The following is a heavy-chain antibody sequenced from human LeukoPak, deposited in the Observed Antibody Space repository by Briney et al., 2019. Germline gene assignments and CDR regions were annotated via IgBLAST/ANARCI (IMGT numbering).Heavy chain of an antibody. CDR3: ARARCTNGVCYTFDY. D-gene: IGHD2-8*01. CDR1: GYTFTGYY. J-gene: IGHJ4*02. V-gene: IGHV1-2*02. CDR2: INPNSGGT. Sequence: ASVKVSCKASGYTFTGYYMHWVRQAPGQGLEWMGWINPNSGGTNYAQKFQGRVTMTRDTSISTAYMELSRLGSDDTAVYYCARARCTNGVCYTFDYWGQGTLVTVSS.